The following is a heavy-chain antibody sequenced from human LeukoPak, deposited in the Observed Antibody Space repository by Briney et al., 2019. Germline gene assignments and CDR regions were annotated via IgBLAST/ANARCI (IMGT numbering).Heavy chain of an antibody. J-gene: IGHJ3*02. CDR3: ARSSLLKDAFDI. CDR1: GGSISSYY. Sequence: SETLSLTCTASGGSISSYYWSWIRQPPGKGLEWIGYIYYSGSTNYNPSLKSRVTISVDTSKNQFSLKLSSVTAADTAVYYCARSSLLKDAFDIWGQGTMVTVSS. CDR2: IYYSGST. D-gene: IGHD2-15*01. V-gene: IGHV4-59*01.